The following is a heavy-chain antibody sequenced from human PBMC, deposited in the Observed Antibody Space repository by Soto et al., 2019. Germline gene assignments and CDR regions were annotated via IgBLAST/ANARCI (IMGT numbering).Heavy chain of an antibody. CDR3: ARGYCSRTSCYLDGGAYYYYGIDV. CDR1: GYTFTGYY. V-gene: IGHV1-2*04. D-gene: IGHD2-2*01. J-gene: IGHJ6*02. CDR2: INPNSGGT. Sequence: ASGKVSCKASGYTFTGYYMHWVRQAPGQGLEWMGWINPNSGGTNYAQKFQGWVTMTRDTSISTAYMELSRLRSDDTAVYYCARGYCSRTSCYLDGGAYYYYGIDVWGQGTTVTVSS.